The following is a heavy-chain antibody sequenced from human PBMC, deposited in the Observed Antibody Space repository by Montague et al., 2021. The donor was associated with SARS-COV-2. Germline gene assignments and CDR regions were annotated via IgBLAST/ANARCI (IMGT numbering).Heavy chain of an antibody. CDR1: GFTFTSYS. Sequence: SLRLSCAASGFTFTSYSMHWVRQAPGKGLEWLAIVSFNGAKQYYADSVNGRFTISRDNSKNTLFLQMNSLRVEDTAVYFCARVKTGPYVPIDFWGQGTLVTVSS. CDR3: ARVKTGPYVPIDF. J-gene: IGHJ4*02. CDR2: VSFNGAKQ. V-gene: IGHV3-30*04. D-gene: IGHD1-1*01.